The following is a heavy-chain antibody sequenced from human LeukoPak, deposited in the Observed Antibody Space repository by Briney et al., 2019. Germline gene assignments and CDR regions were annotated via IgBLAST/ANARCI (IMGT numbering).Heavy chain of an antibody. CDR2: IRYDGSNQ. V-gene: IGHV3-33*08. D-gene: IGHD2-2*02. CDR3: TRDILSRYFDF. Sequence: TGGSLRLSCAASGFTFSNFGMHWVRQAPGKGLEWVAVIRYDGSNQYYVDSVKGRFTISRDNSKNTLYLQMNSLRAEDTAVYYCTRDILSRYFDFWGRGTLVTVSS. J-gene: IGHJ4*02. CDR1: GFTFSNFG.